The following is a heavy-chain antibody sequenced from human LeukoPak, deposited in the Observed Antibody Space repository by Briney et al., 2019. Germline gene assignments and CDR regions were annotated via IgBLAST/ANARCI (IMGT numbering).Heavy chain of an antibody. V-gene: IGHV3-74*01. CDR1: GFTFSSYW. CDR3: ARGGSPSDS. J-gene: IGHJ5*02. D-gene: IGHD3-16*01. Sequence: PGGSLRLSCVASGFTFSSYWMHWVRQAPGKGLVWVLRIHLDGTTTSYADSVRGRFTISRDNAKSTLYLQMNSLRAEDTAVYYCARGGSPSDSWGQGTLVTVSS. CDR2: IHLDGTTT.